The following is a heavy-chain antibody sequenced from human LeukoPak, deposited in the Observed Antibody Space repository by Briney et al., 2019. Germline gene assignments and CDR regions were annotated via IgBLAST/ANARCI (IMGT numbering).Heavy chain of an antibody. CDR1: GFTFRSYA. CDR3: ARGGGSYPFFDY. J-gene: IGHJ4*02. CDR2: TSGSGDRT. V-gene: IGHV3-23*01. D-gene: IGHD1-26*01. Sequence: PGGSLRLSCAASGFTFRSYAMSWVRQAPGKGLEWVSATSGSGDRTYYADSVKGRVTISRDNSKNTVYLQMNSLRAEDTAVYYCARGGGSYPFFDYWGQGTLVTVSS.